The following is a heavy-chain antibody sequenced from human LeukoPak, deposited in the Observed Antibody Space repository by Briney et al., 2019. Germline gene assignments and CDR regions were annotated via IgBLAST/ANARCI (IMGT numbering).Heavy chain of an antibody. CDR3: ARAASSGWSGGNWFDP. CDR2: INSDGSST. D-gene: IGHD6-19*01. J-gene: IGHJ5*02. CDR1: GFTFSSYW. V-gene: IGHV3-74*01. Sequence: PGGSLRLSCAASGFTFSSYWMHWVRQAPAKGLVWVSRINSDGSSTSYADSVKGRFTISRDNAKHTLYLQMNSLRAEDTAVYYCARAASSGWSGGNWFDPWGQGSLVTVSS.